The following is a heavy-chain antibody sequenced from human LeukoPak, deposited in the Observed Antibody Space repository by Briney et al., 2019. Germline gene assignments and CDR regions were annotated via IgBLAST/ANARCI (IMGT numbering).Heavy chain of an antibody. J-gene: IGHJ6*03. V-gene: IGHV3-48*04. CDR3: ARRSGSVYYDSSGYWTYYYYMDV. Sequence: GGSLRLSCAASGFTFSSYSMNWVRQAPGKGLEWVSYISSSSSTIYYADSVKGRFTISRDNAKNTLYLQMNSLRAEDTAVYYCARRSGSVYYDSSGYWTYYYYMDVWGKGTTVTISS. D-gene: IGHD3-22*01. CDR1: GFTFSSYS. CDR2: ISSSSSTI.